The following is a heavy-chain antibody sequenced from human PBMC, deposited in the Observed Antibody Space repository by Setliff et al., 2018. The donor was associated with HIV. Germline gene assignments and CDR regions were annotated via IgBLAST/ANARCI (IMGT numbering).Heavy chain of an antibody. D-gene: IGHD3-3*01. V-gene: IGHV4-61*09. Sequence: PSETLSLTCTVSGGSMNSDSYSWTWLRQPAGKGPELIGHIYVGGSVIYNPSLASRGTISMVPSKNQFSLDLSSVTAADTAKYYCARAKTIGVSAVFFDPWGQGRPVTVSS. CDR3: ARAKTIGVSAVFFDP. CDR2: IYVGGSV. CDR1: GGSMNSDSYS. J-gene: IGHJ5*02.